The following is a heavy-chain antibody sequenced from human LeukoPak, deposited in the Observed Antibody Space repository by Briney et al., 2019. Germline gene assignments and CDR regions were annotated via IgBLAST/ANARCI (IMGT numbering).Heavy chain of an antibody. J-gene: IGHJ4*02. CDR1: GFTFSSYS. V-gene: IGHV3-48*02. Sequence: GGSLRLSCAAPGFTFSSYSMNWVRQAPGKGLGWVSYISSDSRTIYYADSVKGRFTISRDNAKDSLYLQMKSLRDEDTAVYYCARYGSGTSYITNYFDYWGQGTLVTVSS. D-gene: IGHD3-10*01. CDR3: ARYGSGTSYITNYFDY. CDR2: ISSDSRTI.